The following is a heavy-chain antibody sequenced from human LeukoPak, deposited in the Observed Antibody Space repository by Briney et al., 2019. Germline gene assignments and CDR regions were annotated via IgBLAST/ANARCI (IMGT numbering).Heavy chain of an antibody. CDR3: ARDRRGICTTGSCWNKALDV. CDR2: IFDYGKT. CDR1: GGTISGHY. J-gene: IGHJ3*01. V-gene: IGHV4-59*11. Sequence: KTSETLSLTCTVSGGTISGHYWSWIRQSPGKGLESLGYIFDYGKTTYNPSLKGRVSISMRTSRNEMTLKLKSVTTADTGVYFCARDRRGICTTGSCWNKALDVWGAGTLVTVSS. D-gene: IGHD1/OR15-1a*01.